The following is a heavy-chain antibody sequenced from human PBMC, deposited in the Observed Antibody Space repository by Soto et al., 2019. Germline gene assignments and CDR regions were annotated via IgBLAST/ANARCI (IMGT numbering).Heavy chain of an antibody. D-gene: IGHD3-16*01. V-gene: IGHV1-69*06. Sequence: QVQLVQSGAEVKKPGSSVKVSCQTSGGTFTTSTISWVRQAPGQGVEWMGGIIPVFGTPSYAQKFQGRVTMIADKSSSTAYMQLRNLRSEDTAMYYCARPADYVSGFSQWGQGTLVTVSS. CDR3: ARPADYVSGFSQ. CDR1: GGTFTTST. CDR2: IIPVFGTP. J-gene: IGHJ4*02.